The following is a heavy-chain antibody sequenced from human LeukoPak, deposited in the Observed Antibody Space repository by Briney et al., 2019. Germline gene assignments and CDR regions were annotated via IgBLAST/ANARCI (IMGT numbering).Heavy chain of an antibody. V-gene: IGHV5-51*01. CDR3: ARHLPLTGTDY. CDR2: IYPGDSDT. J-gene: IGHJ4*02. CDR1: GYRFTSYW. Sequence: GAPLKISSKGFGYRFTSYWIGWVRQMPGRGLEWMGIIYPGDSDTRYSPSFQGQVTISADKSISTAYLQWSSLKASDTAMYYCARHLPLTGTDYWGQGTLVTVSS. D-gene: IGHD1/OR15-1a*01.